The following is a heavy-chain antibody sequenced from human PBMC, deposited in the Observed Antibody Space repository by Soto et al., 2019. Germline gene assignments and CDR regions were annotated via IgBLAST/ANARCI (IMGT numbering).Heavy chain of an antibody. J-gene: IGHJ4*02. Sequence: QVQLVESGGGVVQPGRSLRLSCAASGFTFSSYAMHWVRRAPGKGLEWMAVMSKDGSNQYYADSVKGRFTISRDNSKNTLYLQMNSLRPEDTALYSWGRDGGAYWGQGTLVIVSS. D-gene: IGHD3-16*01. V-gene: IGHV3-30*04. CDR1: GFTFSSYA. CDR3: GRDGGAY. CDR2: MSKDGSNQ.